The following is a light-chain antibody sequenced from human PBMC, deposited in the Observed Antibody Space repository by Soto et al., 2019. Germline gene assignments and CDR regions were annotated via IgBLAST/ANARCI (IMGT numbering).Light chain of an antibody. CDR1: QTRSRW. J-gene: IGKJ5*01. Sequence: ETEVTLAAAALCVSVGDGATIACLVSQTRSRWLDWFQQKPGKAPKRLIYAVSSLQSGVPARFSGSGSGTDFTLTISSLQAEDFGTYYCQQSYITPRTFGQGTRVDIK. CDR2: AVS. V-gene: IGKV1-39*01. CDR3: QQSYITPRT.